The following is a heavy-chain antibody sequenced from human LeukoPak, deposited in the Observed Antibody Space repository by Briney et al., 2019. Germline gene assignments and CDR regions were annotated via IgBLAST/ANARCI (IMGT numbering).Heavy chain of an antibody. V-gene: IGHV1-69*13. CDR2: IIPIFGTA. CDR1: GGTFSSYA. D-gene: IGHD2-15*01. J-gene: IGHJ4*02. CDR3: AREEYCSGGSCYSDY. Sequence: SVKVSCKASGGTFSSYAISWVRQAPGQGLEWMGEIIPIFGTANYAQKFQGRVTITADESTSTAYMELSSLRSEDTAVYYCAREEYCSGGSCYSDYWGQGTLVTVSS.